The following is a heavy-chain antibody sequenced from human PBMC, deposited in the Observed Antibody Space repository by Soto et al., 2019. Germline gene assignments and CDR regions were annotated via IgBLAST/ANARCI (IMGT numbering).Heavy chain of an antibody. J-gene: IGHJ4*02. CDR2: ISYDGSNK. CDR1: GFTFSSYA. V-gene: IGHV3-30-3*01. Sequence: QVQLVESGGGVVQPGRSLRLSYAASGFTFSSYAMHWVRQAPGKGLEWVAVISYDGSNKYYADSVKGRFTISRDNSKNTLYLQMNSLRAEDTAVYYCARGDGYGQWLVTPYDYWGQGTLVTVSS. D-gene: IGHD6-19*01. CDR3: ARGDGYGQWLVTPYDY.